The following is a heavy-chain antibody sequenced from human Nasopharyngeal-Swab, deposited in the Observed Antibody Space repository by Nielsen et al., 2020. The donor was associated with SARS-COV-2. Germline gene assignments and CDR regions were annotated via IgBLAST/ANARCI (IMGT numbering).Heavy chain of an antibody. V-gene: IGHV1-18*04. Sequence: ASVKVSCKASGYIFTSYGISWVRQAPGQGLEWMGWISPYNGNTNYAQKLQGRVTMTTDTSTSSAYMELRSLRSDDTAVYYCARAYCGGDCYSVWFDPWGQGTLVTVSS. CDR2: ISPYNGNT. D-gene: IGHD2-21*02. CDR3: ARAYCGGDCYSVWFDP. J-gene: IGHJ5*02. CDR1: GYIFTSYG.